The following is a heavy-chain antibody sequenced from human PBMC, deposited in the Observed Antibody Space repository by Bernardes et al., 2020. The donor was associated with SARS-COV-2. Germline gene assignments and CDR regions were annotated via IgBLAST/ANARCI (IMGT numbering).Heavy chain of an antibody. Sequence: GGSLRLSCAASGFTFDDYGMSWVRQAPGKGLEWVSGINWNGGSTGYADSVKGRFTISRDNAKNSLYLQMNSLRAEDTALYHCARGVSGDLFPRPWYFDLWGRGTLVTVSS. D-gene: IGHD6-13*01. CDR2: INWNGGST. J-gene: IGHJ2*01. CDR3: ARGVSGDLFPRPWYFDL. V-gene: IGHV3-20*01. CDR1: GFTFDDYG.